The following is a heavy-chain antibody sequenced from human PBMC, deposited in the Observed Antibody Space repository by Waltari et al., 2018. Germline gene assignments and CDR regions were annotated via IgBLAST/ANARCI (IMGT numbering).Heavy chain of an antibody. Sequence: VQLVESGGGLIQPGGSLRLYCAASGFTVSRHYMTRVRQAPGKGREWVSVIYSGGSTYYADSVKGRFTISRDNSKNTLYLQMNSLRAEDTAVYYCAREFRGTAAAGYFDYWGQGTLVTISS. V-gene: IGHV3-53*01. J-gene: IGHJ4*02. CDR1: GFTVSRHY. D-gene: IGHD6-13*01. CDR3: AREFRGTAAAGYFDY. CDR2: IYSGGST.